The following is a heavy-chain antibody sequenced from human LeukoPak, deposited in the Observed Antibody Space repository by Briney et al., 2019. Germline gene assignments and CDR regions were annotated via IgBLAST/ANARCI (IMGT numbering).Heavy chain of an antibody. Sequence: PGGSLRLSCAASGFTFSSYAMHWVRQAPGKGLEWVAVISYDGSNNYYADSVKGRFTISRDNSKNTLYPQMNSLRAEDTAVYYCARGANWISLDYWGQETLVTVSS. CDR2: ISYDGSNN. CDR1: GFTFSSYA. J-gene: IGHJ4*02. D-gene: IGHD2-2*03. CDR3: ARGANWISLDY. V-gene: IGHV3-30*01.